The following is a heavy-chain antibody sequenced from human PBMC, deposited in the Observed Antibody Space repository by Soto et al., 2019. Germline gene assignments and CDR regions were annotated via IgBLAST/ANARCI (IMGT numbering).Heavy chain of an antibody. V-gene: IGHV3-73*01. D-gene: IGHD6-13*01. Sequence: GGSLRLSCAASGFTFSGSAMHWVRQASGKGLEWVGRIRSKANSYATAYAASVKGRFTISRDDSKNTAYLQMNSLKTEDTAVYYCTRRSGMAAGLNYGMDVWGQGTTVTVSS. CDR2: IRSKANSYAT. CDR3: TRRSGMAAGLNYGMDV. J-gene: IGHJ6*02. CDR1: GFTFSGSA.